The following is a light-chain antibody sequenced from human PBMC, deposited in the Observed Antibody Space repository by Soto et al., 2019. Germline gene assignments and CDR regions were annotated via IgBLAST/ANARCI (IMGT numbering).Light chain of an antibody. Sequence: DIQMTQSPSSLSASVGDRVTITCQASQDISNYLTWYQPKPGKAPKLLIYDASNLETGVPSRFSGSGSGTDFTFTISSLQPEYIATYYCQQYDNLPITFGQGTRLEIK. CDR2: DAS. J-gene: IGKJ5*01. CDR3: QQYDNLPIT. CDR1: QDISNY. V-gene: IGKV1-33*01.